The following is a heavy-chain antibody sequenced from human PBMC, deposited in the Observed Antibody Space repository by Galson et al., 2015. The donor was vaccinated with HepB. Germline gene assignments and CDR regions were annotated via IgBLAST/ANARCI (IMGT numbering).Heavy chain of an antibody. CDR3: VREGGYDYFLGTYSGAYFES. J-gene: IGHJ4*02. D-gene: IGHD3-10*01. Sequence: SLRLSCAGSGFDFVRTTMHWVRQTPGKGLEWVSSITRTSNTIYYRDSVKGRFTISRDNAKNSLFLQMNSLRGDDTGVYYCVREGGYDYFLGTYSGAYFESWGQGTLVTVSS. CDR2: ITRTSNTI. V-gene: IGHV3-21*06. CDR1: GFDFVRTT.